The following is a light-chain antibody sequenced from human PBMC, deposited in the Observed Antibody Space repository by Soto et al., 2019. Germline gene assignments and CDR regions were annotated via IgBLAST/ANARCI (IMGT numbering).Light chain of an antibody. CDR2: GAS. Sequence: EIVMTQSPGTLSVSPGERVTLSCRASQSIGNSVAWYQQRLGQAPRLIIFGASTRATGFPARFSGSGSGTNFSLTISRLQPEDFATYYCQQSYDTPRTFGQGTKVEIE. V-gene: IGKV3-15*01. CDR3: QQSYDTPRT. CDR1: QSIGNS. J-gene: IGKJ1*01.